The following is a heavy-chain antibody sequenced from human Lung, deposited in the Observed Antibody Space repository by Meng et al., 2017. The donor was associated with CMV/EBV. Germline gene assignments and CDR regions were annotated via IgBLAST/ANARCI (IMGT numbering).Heavy chain of an antibody. Sequence: ASVKVSCKASGYTFTNYYIHWVRQAPGQGLEWMGWIKPNSGATNYVQKFQGRLTVTRDTSITTAYMELTRLRSDDTAVYYCARAPGLSLAAAASDAYFDKWGQGXLVTVSS. V-gene: IGHV1-2*02. D-gene: IGHD6-13*01. CDR1: GYTFTNYY. CDR3: ARAPGLSLAAAASDAYFDK. J-gene: IGHJ4*02. CDR2: IKPNSGAT.